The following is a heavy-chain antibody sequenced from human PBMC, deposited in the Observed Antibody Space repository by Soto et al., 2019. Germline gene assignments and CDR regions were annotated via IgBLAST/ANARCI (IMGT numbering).Heavy chain of an antibody. V-gene: IGHV4-59*08. CDR2: IYLGGSI. J-gene: IGHJ4*02. CDR1: GGSISSGY. D-gene: IGHD3-9*01. CDR3: ARHVAVLRYFDWLPRTTSYYFDY. Sequence: PSETLSLTCSVSGGSISSGYWTWIRHPPGKRLEWIGYIYLGGSINYNPSLKSRVIISVDRAKNQFSLKLSSVTAADTAVYYCARHVAVLRYFDWLPRTTSYYFDYWGQGTLVTVSS.